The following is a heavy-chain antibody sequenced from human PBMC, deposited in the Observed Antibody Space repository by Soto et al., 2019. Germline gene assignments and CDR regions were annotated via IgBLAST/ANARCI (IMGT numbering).Heavy chain of an antibody. CDR1: GFTFSSYG. J-gene: IGHJ4*02. V-gene: IGHV3-30*18. D-gene: IGHD3-22*01. Sequence: GGSLRLSCAASGFTFSSYGMHWVRQAPGKGLEWVAVISYDGSNKYYADSVKGRFTISRDNSKNTLYLQMNSLRAEDTAVYYCAKDLYETAFFDYWGQGTLVTVSS. CDR3: AKDLYETAFFDY. CDR2: ISYDGSNK.